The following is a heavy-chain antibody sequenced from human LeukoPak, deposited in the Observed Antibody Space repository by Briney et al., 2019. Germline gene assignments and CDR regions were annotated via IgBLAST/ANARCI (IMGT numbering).Heavy chain of an antibody. Sequence: PSETLSLTCAVYGGSFSGYYWSWIRQPPGKGLEWIGEINHSGSTNYNPSLKSRVTISVDTSKNQFSLKLSSVTAADTAVYYCARAPNYYYGSGRYNWFDPWGQGTLVTVSS. D-gene: IGHD3-10*01. J-gene: IGHJ5*02. V-gene: IGHV4-34*01. CDR2: INHSGST. CDR3: ARAPNYYYGSGRYNWFDP. CDR1: GGSFSGYY.